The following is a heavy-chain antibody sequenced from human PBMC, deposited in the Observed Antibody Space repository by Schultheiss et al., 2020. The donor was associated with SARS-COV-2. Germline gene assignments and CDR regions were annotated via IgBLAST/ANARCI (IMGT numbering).Heavy chain of an antibody. V-gene: IGHV4-61*02. Sequence: SQTLSLTCTVSGDSINSTGYYWNWIRQPAGKGLEWIGRIYHSGSTYYNPSLKSRVTISVDTSKNQFSLKLSSVTAADTAVYYCARRGGSGWHFDYWGQGTLVTVSS. CDR1: GDSINSTGYY. D-gene: IGHD6-19*01. CDR2: IYHSGST. J-gene: IGHJ4*02. CDR3: ARRGGSGWHFDY.